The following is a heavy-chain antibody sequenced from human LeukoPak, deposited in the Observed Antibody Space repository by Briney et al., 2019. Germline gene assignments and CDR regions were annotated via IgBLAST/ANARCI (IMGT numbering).Heavy chain of an antibody. J-gene: IGHJ4*02. CDR2: ISSSSSYI. Sequence: GGSLRLSCAASGFTFSSYSMNWVRQAPGKGLEWVSSISSSSSYIYYADPGKGRFTISRDNAKNSLYLQMNSLRAEDTAVYFCAKRGVVIRVILVGFHKEAYYFDSWGQGALVTVSS. D-gene: IGHD3-22*01. CDR1: GFTFSSYS. CDR3: AKRGVVIRVILVGFHKEAYYFDS. V-gene: IGHV3-21*01.